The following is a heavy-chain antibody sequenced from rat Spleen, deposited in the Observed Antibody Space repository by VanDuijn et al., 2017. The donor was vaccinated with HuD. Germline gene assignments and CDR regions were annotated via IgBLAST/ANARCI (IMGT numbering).Heavy chain of an antibody. CDR3: ARQDYYGYYYVMDA. CDR2: IWTGRST. Sequence: QVQLKESGPGLVQPSQTLSLTCTVSGLSVISNSVRWIRQPPGKGLEWMGVIWTGRSTDSNSALTSRLDISRDTSKGQVFLKMNGLQTEYIATYYCARQDYYGYYYVMDAWGQGTSVTVSS. J-gene: IGHJ4*01. D-gene: IGHD1-6*01. CDR1: GLSVISNS. V-gene: IGHV2-47*01.